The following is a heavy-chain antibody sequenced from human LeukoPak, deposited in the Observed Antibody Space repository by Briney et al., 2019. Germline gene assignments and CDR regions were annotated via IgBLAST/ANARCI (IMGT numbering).Heavy chain of an antibody. CDR3: ARMRSSTSPFDY. J-gene: IGHJ4*02. D-gene: IGHD2-2*01. CDR2: IYPGDSDT. CDR1: GYSFSNYW. Sequence: SGESLKISCKGSGYSFSNYWVAWVRQMPGKGLEWMGIIYPGDSDTRCSPSFQGQVTISVDRSTSTAYLQWSSLKASDTAIYYCARMRSSTSPFDYWGQGALVTVSS. V-gene: IGHV5-51*03.